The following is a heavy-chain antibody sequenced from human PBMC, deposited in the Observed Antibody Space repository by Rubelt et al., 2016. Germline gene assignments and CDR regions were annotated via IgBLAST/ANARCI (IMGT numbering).Heavy chain of an antibody. CDR2: ISSSGGTK. V-gene: IGHV3-48*04. J-gene: IGHJ4*02. Sequence: GGGLVQPGGSLRLSCAASGFTFSTSNLNWVRQAPGKGLEWISYISSSGGTKYYADSVKGRFTFSRDNAKNSLYLQMNSLRAEYTAVYHCVTFSGESSAYYMMWDCWGQGRLVNVAS. CDR1: GFTFSTSN. CDR3: VTFSGESSAYYMMWDC. D-gene: IGHD3-3*01.